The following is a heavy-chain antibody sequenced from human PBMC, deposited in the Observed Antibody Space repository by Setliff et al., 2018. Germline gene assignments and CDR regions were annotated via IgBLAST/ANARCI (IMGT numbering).Heavy chain of an antibody. Sequence: ASVKVSCKASGYTFTGYYMHWVRQAPGQGLEWMGWINPNSGGTNYAQKFQGRVTMTSDTSISTAYMELGRLRSDDTAVYYCARDGEYDYGDYVRFDYWGQGTLVTVSS. V-gene: IGHV1-2*02. CDR1: GYTFTGYY. D-gene: IGHD4-17*01. CDR3: ARDGEYDYGDYVRFDY. CDR2: INPNSGGT. J-gene: IGHJ4*02.